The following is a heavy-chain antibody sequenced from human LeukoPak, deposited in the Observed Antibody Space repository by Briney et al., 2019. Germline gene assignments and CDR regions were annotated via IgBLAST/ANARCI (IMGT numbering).Heavy chain of an antibody. J-gene: IGHJ5*02. V-gene: IGHV3-48*01. D-gene: IGHD3-22*01. CDR2: ISGSGTTI. CDR1: GFNFSTYT. Sequence: GGSLRLSCAASGFNFSTYTIHCVRQAPGKGLEWLSYISGSGTTIYYGDSVKGRFTISRDNAKNSLYLQMNSLGAEDTGVYYCARDSPDFYDSSGPGWFDPWGQGTLVIVSS. CDR3: ARDSPDFYDSSGPGWFDP.